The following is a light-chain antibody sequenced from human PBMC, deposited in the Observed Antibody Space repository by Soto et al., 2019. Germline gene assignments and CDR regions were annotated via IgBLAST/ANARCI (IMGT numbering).Light chain of an antibody. J-gene: IGLJ1*01. CDR2: RNN. V-gene: IGLV1-44*01. Sequence: QSVLTQPPSASGTPGQRVTISCSGSSSNIGTNTVNWYQQLPGTAPKLLIYRNNQPPSGVPDRFSGSKSVTSASLAISGLPSDDEADYYCAAWDDSLIYVFGSGTKLTV. CDR3: AAWDDSLIYV. CDR1: SSNIGTNT.